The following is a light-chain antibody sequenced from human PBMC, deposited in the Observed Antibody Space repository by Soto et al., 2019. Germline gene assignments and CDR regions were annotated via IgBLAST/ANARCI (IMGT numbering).Light chain of an antibody. CDR1: QSISSW. J-gene: IGKJ1*01. CDR2: DAS. CDR3: QQSNSYPWT. V-gene: IGKV1-5*01. Sequence: IHMTQSPSTLSAAVGHRVTITCRASQSISSWLAWYQQKPGKAPKLLIYDASSLQSGVPSRFSGSASGTDFTLTISSLQPDDFATYYCQQSNSYPWTFGQGTKVDIK.